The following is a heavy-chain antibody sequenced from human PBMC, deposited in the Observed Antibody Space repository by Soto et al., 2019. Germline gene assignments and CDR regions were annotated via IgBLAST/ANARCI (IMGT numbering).Heavy chain of an antibody. CDR3: AKTCKLGREFDP. CDR2: LYSGGSA. D-gene: IGHD3-16*01. Sequence: EVQLVESGGGLVQPGGSLRLSCAASGFIVNSNNMVWVRQAPGKGLEWVSLLYSGGSAYYGDSVKGRFTMSRDISKNTLYPQMNHLRPENTAVYYGAKTCKLGREFDPWGQGTLVTVST. CDR1: GFIVNSNN. V-gene: IGHV3-53*04. J-gene: IGHJ5*02.